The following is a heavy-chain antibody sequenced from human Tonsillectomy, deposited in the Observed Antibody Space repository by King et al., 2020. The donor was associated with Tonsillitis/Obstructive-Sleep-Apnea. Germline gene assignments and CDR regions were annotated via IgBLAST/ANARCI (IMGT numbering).Heavy chain of an antibody. J-gene: IGHJ6*03. CDR3: ASTTPPYYFYYMDV. D-gene: IGHD1-1*01. Sequence: VQLQESGPGLVKPSQTLSLTCTVSNGSISSAGYYWRWIRHHPGKGLEWIGYISYSGSAYYNPSLKSRVIISVDTSKNQISLNLSSVTAADTAVYYCASTTPPYYFYYMDVWGTGTTVAVSS. CDR2: ISYSGSA. V-gene: IGHV4-31*03. CDR1: NGSISSAGYY.